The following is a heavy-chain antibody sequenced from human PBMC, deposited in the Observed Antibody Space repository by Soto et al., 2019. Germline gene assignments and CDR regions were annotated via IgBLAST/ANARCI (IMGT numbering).Heavy chain of an antibody. D-gene: IGHD1-26*01. CDR1: GYTFTSYG. Sequence: ASVKVSCKASGYTFTSYGISWVRQAPGQGLEWMGWISAYNGNTNYAQKLQGRVTMTTDTSTSTAYMELRSLRSDDTAVYYCASGSPVRYYYYGMDVWGQGTTVTVSS. CDR2: ISAYNGNT. V-gene: IGHV1-18*01. CDR3: ASGSPVRYYYYGMDV. J-gene: IGHJ6*02.